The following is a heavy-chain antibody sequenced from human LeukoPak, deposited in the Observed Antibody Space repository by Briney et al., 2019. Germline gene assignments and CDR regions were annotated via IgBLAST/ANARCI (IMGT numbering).Heavy chain of an antibody. Sequence: SETLSLTCAVYGGSFSGYYWSWIRQPPGKGLEWIGEINHSGSTNYNPSLKSRVTISVDTSKNQFSLKLSSVTAADTAVYYCARGAPTGARKAFDIWGQGTMVTVSS. CDR3: ARGAPTGARKAFDI. V-gene: IGHV4-34*01. D-gene: IGHD7-27*01. CDR1: GGSFSGYY. CDR2: INHSGST. J-gene: IGHJ3*02.